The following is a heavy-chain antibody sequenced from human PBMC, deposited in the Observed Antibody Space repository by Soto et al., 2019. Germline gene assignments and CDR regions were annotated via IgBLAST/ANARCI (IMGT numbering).Heavy chain of an antibody. CDR3: AGASVDTAMSTLARFYWHYGMDV. J-gene: IGHJ6*02. CDR1: GGTFSSYD. Sequence: QVQLVQSGAEVRKPGSSVKVSCKASGGTFSSYDISWVRQAPGQGLEWMGGIIPLFGTANYAKTVQGKANDAQKLQGRATIIAGEATSTAYMERSSMRYEDTAVYYCAGASVDTAMSTLARFYWHYGMDVWGQGTTVTVSS. D-gene: IGHD5-18*01. V-gene: IGHV1-69*01. CDR2: IIPLFGTA.